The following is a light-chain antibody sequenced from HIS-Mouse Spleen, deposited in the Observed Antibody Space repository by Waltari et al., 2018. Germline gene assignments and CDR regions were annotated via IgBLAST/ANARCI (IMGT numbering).Light chain of an antibody. J-gene: IGLJ3*02. CDR3: NSRDSSGNHWV. Sequence: SSELTQDPAVSVALGQTVRITCQGDSLRSYNASWYQQKPGQAPEIVISGKTNRPSGIPARFSGSSSGNTASLTITGAKAEDEADYYCNSRDSSGNHWVFGGGTKLTVL. CDR2: GKT. V-gene: IGLV3-19*01. CDR1: SLRSYN.